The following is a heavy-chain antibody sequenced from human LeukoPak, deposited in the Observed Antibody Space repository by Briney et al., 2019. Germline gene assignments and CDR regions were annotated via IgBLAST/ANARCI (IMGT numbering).Heavy chain of an antibody. V-gene: IGHV3-30*18. D-gene: IGHD4-17*01. CDR2: ISYDGSNK. CDR1: GFTFSSFG. Sequence: GGSLRLSCAASGFTFSSFGMHWVRQAPGKGLEWVALISYDGSNKYYTDSVKGRFTISRDNSKNTLYLQMNSLRAEGTAVYYCAKGWNGDYADFWGQGALVTVSS. CDR3: AKGWNGDYADF. J-gene: IGHJ4*02.